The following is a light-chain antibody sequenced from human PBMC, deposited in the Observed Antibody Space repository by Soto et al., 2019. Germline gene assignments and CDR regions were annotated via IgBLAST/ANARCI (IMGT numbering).Light chain of an antibody. CDR3: SSSTSSSTPYV. Sequence: QSVLTQPASVSGSPGQSITISCIGTSSDVGSYNYVSWYQHHPGKAPKLMIYDVSNRPSGVSNRFSGSKSGNTASLTISGLQAEDEADYYCSSSTSSSTPYVFGTGTKLTVL. V-gene: IGLV2-14*03. CDR1: SSDVGSYNY. J-gene: IGLJ1*01. CDR2: DVS.